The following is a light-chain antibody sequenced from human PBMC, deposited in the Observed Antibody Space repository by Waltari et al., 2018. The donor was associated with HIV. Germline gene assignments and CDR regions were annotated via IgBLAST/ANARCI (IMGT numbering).Light chain of an antibody. Sequence: QPVLTQPPSVSAAPGQKVTISCSGSSSNVGNNYVSWYQQLPGTAPKLLIYYTNERPSGIPDRFSGSKSGTSATLGITGLQTGDEADYYCGTWDSSLSAVAFGGGTRLTVL. V-gene: IGLV1-51*01. J-gene: IGLJ2*01. CDR2: YTN. CDR3: GTWDSSLSAVA. CDR1: SSNVGNNY.